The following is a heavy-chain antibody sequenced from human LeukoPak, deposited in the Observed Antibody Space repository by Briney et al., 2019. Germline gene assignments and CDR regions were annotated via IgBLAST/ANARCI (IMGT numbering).Heavy chain of an antibody. D-gene: IGHD6-13*01. CDR1: GFTFSSYS. J-gene: IGHJ3*02. CDR2: ISSSSSYI. CDR3: ARDLGSWYHDAFDI. Sequence: GGSLRLSCAASGFTFSSYSMNWVRQAPGKGLEWVSSISSSSSYIYYADSVKGRFTISRDNAKNSLYLQMNSLRAEDTAVYYYARDLGSWYHDAFDIWGQGTMVTVSS. V-gene: IGHV3-21*01.